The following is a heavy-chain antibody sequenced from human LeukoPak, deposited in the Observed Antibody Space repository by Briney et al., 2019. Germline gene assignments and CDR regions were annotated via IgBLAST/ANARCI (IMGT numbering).Heavy chain of an antibody. J-gene: IGHJ5*02. Sequence: RPSETLSLTCTVSGGSISSYYWSWIRQPPGKGLEWIGYIYYSGSTSYNPSLKSRVTISVDTSKNQFSLKLSSVTAADTAVYYCARHVTVTTWVESNWFDPWGQGTLVTVSS. CDR1: GGSISSYY. D-gene: IGHD4-17*01. CDR3: ARHVTVTTWVESNWFDP. CDR2: IYYSGST. V-gene: IGHV4-59*08.